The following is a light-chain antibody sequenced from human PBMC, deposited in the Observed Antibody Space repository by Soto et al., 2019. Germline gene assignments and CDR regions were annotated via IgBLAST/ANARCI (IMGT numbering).Light chain of an antibody. Sequence: DIQMTQSPSSVCASVGDRVTITCRASQNIWRLLAWYQQKPGKAPELLIYDASSLQSGVPPRFSGSGSGTDFTLTISSLQPEDFATYYCEQAGSFPITFGQGTRLEIK. CDR3: EQAGSFPIT. CDR1: QNIWRL. CDR2: DAS. V-gene: IGKV1-12*01. J-gene: IGKJ5*01.